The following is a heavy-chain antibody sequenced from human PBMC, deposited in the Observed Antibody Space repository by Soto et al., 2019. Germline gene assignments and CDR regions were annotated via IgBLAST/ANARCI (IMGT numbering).Heavy chain of an antibody. V-gene: IGHV4-31*03. J-gene: IGHJ5*02. CDR1: GDPLSLGGYY. D-gene: IGHD2-2*01. CDR3: ARDGSSTANWLDP. Sequence: HVQLQESGPGLVKPSQTLSLTCTVSGDPLSLGGYYWTWIRQHPGKGLEWIGYIYHTGTTYYNPSIKNRVSMSLDMVKNEFSLNLASVTAADTAVYYCARDGSSTANWLDPWGQGTRVTVSS. CDR2: IYHTGTT.